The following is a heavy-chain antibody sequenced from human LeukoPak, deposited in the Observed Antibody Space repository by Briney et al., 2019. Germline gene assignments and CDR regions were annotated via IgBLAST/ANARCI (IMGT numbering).Heavy chain of an antibody. D-gene: IGHD4/OR15-4a*01. J-gene: IGHJ5*02. V-gene: IGHV1-46*01. CDR3: ARDLGAQTMVFFDP. CDR2: INSSGGST. CDR1: GYIFTSYY. Sequence: ASVKVSCKASGYIFTSYYMHWVRQAPGQGREWMGIINSSGGSTRYAQKFQGRVTMTRDTSTSTVYMELSSLRSEDTAGYYCARDLGAQTMVFFDPWGQGTLVTVSS.